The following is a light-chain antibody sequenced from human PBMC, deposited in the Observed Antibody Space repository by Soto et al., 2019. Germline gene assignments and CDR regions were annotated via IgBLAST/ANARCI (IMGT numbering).Light chain of an antibody. CDR3: QHYGSSWT. J-gene: IGKJ1*01. Sequence: EIVLTQSPGTQSLSPGERATLSCRASQSVRSSYLAWYQQKPGQAPRLLIYGASSRATGIPDRFSGSGSGTDFTLTISRLEPEDFAVYNCQHYGSSWTFGQGTKVDI. CDR1: QSVRSSY. CDR2: GAS. V-gene: IGKV3-20*01.